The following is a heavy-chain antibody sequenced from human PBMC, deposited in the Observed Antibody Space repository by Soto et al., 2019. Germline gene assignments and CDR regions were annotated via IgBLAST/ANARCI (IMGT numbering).Heavy chain of an antibody. CDR2: MNSAGNSI. D-gene: IGHD4-4*01. V-gene: IGHV3-74*01. Sequence: PGGSLRLSCAASGFNFSNYWMHWVRQAPGKGLVWVSRMNSAGNSISYADSVKGRFTISRDNAKNTLYLQMHSLRVEDTAVYFCARGTTTRGNYYYGMDVWGQGTAVTVSS. J-gene: IGHJ6*02. CDR3: ARGTTTRGNYYYGMDV. CDR1: GFNFSNYW.